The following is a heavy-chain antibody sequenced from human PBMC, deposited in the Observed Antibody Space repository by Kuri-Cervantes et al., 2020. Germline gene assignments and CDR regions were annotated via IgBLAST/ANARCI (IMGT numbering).Heavy chain of an antibody. V-gene: IGHV1-2*02. CDR2: INTNSGDA. J-gene: IGHJ4*02. D-gene: IGHD3-9*01. CDR1: GYTFTGYY. CDR3: ARDPPLSSDVLTGYLD. Sequence: ASVKVSCKASGYTFTGYYMYWVRQAPGQGLEWMGGINTNSGDAHYTQKFQDRVSMTRDTSISKAYMELSRLTSDGTAMYYCARDPPLSSDVLTGYLDWGQGTLVTVSS.